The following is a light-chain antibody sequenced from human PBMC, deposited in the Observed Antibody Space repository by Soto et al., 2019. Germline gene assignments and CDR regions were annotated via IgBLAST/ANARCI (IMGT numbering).Light chain of an antibody. Sequence: QSVLTQPPSVSGATGQRVTISCTGISSNIGAGYDVHWYQQLPGTAPKLLIYGNSNRPSGVPDRFAGSKSGTSASLAITGLQAEDEADYYCQSYDRSLSRVFGGETKLPVL. J-gene: IGLJ2*01. CDR1: SSNIGAGYD. CDR2: GNS. V-gene: IGLV1-40*01. CDR3: QSYDRSLSRV.